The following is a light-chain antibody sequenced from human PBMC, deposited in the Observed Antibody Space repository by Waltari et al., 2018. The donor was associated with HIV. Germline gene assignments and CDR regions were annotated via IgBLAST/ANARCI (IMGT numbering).Light chain of an antibody. CDR3: SSYASNNSFWV. CDR1: PTDIGGYNY. Sequence: QSALTQPPSASGSPGQSVTIPCTGTPTDIGGYNYVSWYQQHPGKAPKLMIYEVTKRPSGIPDRFSGSKSGNTASLTVSGLQAEDEADYHCSSYASNNSFWVFGGGTKLTVL. J-gene: IGLJ3*02. V-gene: IGLV2-8*01. CDR2: EVT.